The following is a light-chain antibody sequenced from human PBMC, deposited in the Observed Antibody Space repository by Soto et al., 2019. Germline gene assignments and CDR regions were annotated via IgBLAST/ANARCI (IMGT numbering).Light chain of an antibody. J-gene: IGKJ4*01. CDR3: QESYSTPPGLA. CDR2: SAS. Sequence: DIQMTQSPSSLSASVGDRVTITCRASQSISTYLNWYQQKPRKAPKLLIYSASNLQSGVPSRFSGSGSGTDFTLTISSLQPEDFATYYCQESYSTPPGLAFGGGTKVDIK. CDR1: QSISTY. V-gene: IGKV1-39*01.